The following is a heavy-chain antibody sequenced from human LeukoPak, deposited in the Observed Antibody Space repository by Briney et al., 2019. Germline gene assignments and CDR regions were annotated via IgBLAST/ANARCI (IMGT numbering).Heavy chain of an antibody. Sequence: PGGSLRLSCAASGFTFSSYAMSWVRQAPGKGLEWVSAISGSGGSTYYADSVKGRFTVSRDNSENTLYLQMNSLRAEDTAVYYCAKEKTPMVRGVIDYWGQGTLVTVSS. CDR1: GFTFSSYA. CDR2: ISGSGGST. CDR3: AKEKTPMVRGVIDY. V-gene: IGHV3-23*01. J-gene: IGHJ4*02. D-gene: IGHD3-10*01.